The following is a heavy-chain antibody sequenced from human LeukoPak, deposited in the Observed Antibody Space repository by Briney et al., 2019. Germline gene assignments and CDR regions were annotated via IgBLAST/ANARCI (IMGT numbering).Heavy chain of an antibody. Sequence: ASVTVSCTASVYTFTTYAMYWVRQAPGQGLEWMGWIKTNTGNPTYAQGFTGRFVFSLDTSVSTAYLQISSLKAEDTAVYYCARGPGYSSSWPPHWGQGTLVTVSS. CDR1: VYTFTTYA. D-gene: IGHD6-13*01. V-gene: IGHV7-4-1*02. CDR2: IKTNTGNP. CDR3: ARGPGYSSSWPPH. J-gene: IGHJ4*02.